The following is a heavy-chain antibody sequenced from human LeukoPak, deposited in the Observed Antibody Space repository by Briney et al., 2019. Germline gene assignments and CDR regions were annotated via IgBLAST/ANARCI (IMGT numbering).Heavy chain of an antibody. V-gene: IGHV1-8*02. CDR1: GYTFTSYD. D-gene: IGHD3-10*01. J-gene: IGHJ5*02. CDR2: MNPDSGNT. CDR3: ARMYYYGSGSPHNWFDP. Sequence: ASVKVSCKASGYTFTSYDVNWVRQAAGQGLEWMGWMNPDSGNTDYAQKFQGRVTMTRNTSISTAYMELSSLRSEDTAVYYCARMYYYGSGSPHNWFDPWGQGTLVTASS.